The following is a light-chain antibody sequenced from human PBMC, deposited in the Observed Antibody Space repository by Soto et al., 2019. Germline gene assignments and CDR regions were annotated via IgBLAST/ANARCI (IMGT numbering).Light chain of an antibody. Sequence: NFMLTQPHSVSESPGKTVTISCTRSSGSIASNYVQWYQQRPGGAPTSVIFEHNQRPSGVPDRFSGSVDISSNSASLTISGLETQDEADYYCQSYDSTNVVFGGGTQLTVL. CDR3: QSYDSTNVV. V-gene: IGLV6-57*04. CDR1: SGSIASNY. CDR2: EHN. J-gene: IGLJ2*01.